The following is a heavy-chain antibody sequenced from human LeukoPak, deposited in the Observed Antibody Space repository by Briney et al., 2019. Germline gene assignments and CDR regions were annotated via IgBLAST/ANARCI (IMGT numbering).Heavy chain of an antibody. CDR1: GYTFTSYD. Sequence: ASVKVSCKASGYTFTSYDINWVRQATGQGLEWMGWISAYNGNTNYAQKLQGRVTMTTDTSTSTAYMELRSLRSDDTAVYYCARDFSYYYYGMDVWGQGTTVTVSS. CDR3: ARDFSYYYYGMDV. J-gene: IGHJ6*02. V-gene: IGHV1-18*01. CDR2: ISAYNGNT.